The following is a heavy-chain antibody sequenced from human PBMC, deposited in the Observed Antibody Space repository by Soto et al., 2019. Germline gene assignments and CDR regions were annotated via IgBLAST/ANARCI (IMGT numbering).Heavy chain of an antibody. CDR3: ARWESGDWYLGI. CDR2: INPDGTLK. D-gene: IGHD2-21*02. CDR1: GFALSGYW. Sequence: GGSLRLSCAASGFALSGYWMTWVRQAPGKGLEWVASINPDGTLKYYVDSVKGRFTISRDNADNSLFLQMISLRVEDTAVYYCARWESGDWYLGIWGQGTLVTVSS. V-gene: IGHV3-7*03. J-gene: IGHJ4*02.